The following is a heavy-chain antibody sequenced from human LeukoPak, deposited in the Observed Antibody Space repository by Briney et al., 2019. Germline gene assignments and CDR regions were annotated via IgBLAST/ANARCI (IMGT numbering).Heavy chain of an antibody. J-gene: IGHJ4*02. CDR2: INPRSGGT. CDR1: GYTFTGYY. Sequence: GASVNVSCKTSGYTFTGYYIHWVRQAPGQGLEWMGCINPRSGGTDYAQKFQGRVTMTRDTSITTAYMELSRLSSDDTALYYCTKFDFSTMGGDNWGQGTLVSASS. D-gene: IGHD3-3*01. V-gene: IGHV1-2*02. CDR3: TKFDFSTMGGDN.